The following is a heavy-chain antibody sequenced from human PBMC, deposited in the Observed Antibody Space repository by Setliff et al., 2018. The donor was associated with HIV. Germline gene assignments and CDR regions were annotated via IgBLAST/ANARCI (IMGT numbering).Heavy chain of an antibody. CDR1: GFTLGSYW. D-gene: IGHD2-8*01. V-gene: IGHV3-7*03. CDR2: IKQDESEK. Sequence: PGGSLRLSCAASGFTLGSYWMNWVRQAPGKGLEWVAIIKQDESEKYYVDSVKGRFTISRDNGRNSLYLQMNSLRAEDTAVYFCARGLERTNALFGVLSIWLDSWGQGTLVTVSS. J-gene: IGHJ5*01. CDR3: ARGLERTNALFGVLSIWLDS.